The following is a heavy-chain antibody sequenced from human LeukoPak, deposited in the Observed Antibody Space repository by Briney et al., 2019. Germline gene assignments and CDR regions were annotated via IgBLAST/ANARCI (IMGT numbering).Heavy chain of an antibody. CDR2: ISYDGSNK. Sequence: GGSLRLSCAASGFTFSSYAMHWVRQAPGKGLEWVAVISYDGSNKYYADSVKGRFTISRDNSKNTLYLQMNSLRAEDTAVYYCARATEMVLGVTLGGFHYWGQGTLVTVSS. CDR1: GFTFSSYA. J-gene: IGHJ4*02. V-gene: IGHV3-30*04. CDR3: ARATEMVLGVTLGGFHY. D-gene: IGHD3-10*01.